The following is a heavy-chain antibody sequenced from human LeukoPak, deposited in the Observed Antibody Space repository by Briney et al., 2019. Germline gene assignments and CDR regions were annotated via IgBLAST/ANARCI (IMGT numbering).Heavy chain of an antibody. V-gene: IGHV3-23*01. CDR3: AKAGRVTYYFDY. CDR1: GFTFSSYA. Sequence: PGGSLRLSCAASGFTFSSYAMSWVRQAPGEGLEWVSAISGSGGSTYYADSVKGRFTISRDNSKNTLYLQMNSLRAEDTAVYYCAKAGRVTYYFDYWGQGTLVTVSS. CDR2: ISGSGGST. J-gene: IGHJ4*02. D-gene: IGHD3-16*01.